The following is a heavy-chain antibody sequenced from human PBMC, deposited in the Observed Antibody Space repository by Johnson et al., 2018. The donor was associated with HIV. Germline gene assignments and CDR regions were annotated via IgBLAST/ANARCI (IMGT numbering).Heavy chain of an antibody. CDR3: TTGWYSGYDLPNAFDI. Sequence: QVHLVESGGGVVQPGRSLRLSCAASEFTFSTFSRNAMHWVRQAPGKGLEWVAVISYDGTNKYYADPVKGRFTVSRDNSKNTLYLQMNSLRAEDTAVYYCTTGWYSGYDLPNAFDIWGQGTMVTVSS. D-gene: IGHD5-12*01. V-gene: IGHV3-30-3*01. CDR2: ISYDGTNK. CDR1: EFTFSTFSRNA. J-gene: IGHJ3*02.